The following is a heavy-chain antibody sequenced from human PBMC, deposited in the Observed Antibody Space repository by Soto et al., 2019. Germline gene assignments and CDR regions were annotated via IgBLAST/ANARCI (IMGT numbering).Heavy chain of an antibody. CDR2: INPSGGST. CDR3: ARESAYSSSWYFDY. J-gene: IGHJ4*02. CDR1: GYTYTSDY. V-gene: IGHV1-46*01. Sequence: ASLHVACKTSGYTYTSDYVHWGRQATGQGLEWMGIINPSGGSTSYAQKFQGRVTMTRDTSTSTVYMELSSLRSEDTAVYYCARESAYSSSWYFDYWGQGTLVTVSS. D-gene: IGHD6-13*01.